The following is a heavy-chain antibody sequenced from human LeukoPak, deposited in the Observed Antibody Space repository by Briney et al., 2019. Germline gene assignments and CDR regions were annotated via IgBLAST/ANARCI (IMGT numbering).Heavy chain of an antibody. CDR3: AKDRRRHYYGSGSLFDI. J-gene: IGHJ3*02. Sequence: GGSLRLSCAASGFTFSSYAMSWVRQAPGRGLEWVSAISGSGGSTYYADSVKGRFTISRDNSKNTLYLQMNSLRAEDTAVYYCAKDRRRHYYGSGSLFDIWGQGTMVTVPS. CDR1: GFTFSSYA. CDR2: ISGSGGST. V-gene: IGHV3-23*01. D-gene: IGHD3-10*01.